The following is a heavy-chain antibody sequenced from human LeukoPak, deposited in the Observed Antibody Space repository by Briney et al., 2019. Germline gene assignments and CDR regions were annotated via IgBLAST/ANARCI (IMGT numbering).Heavy chain of an antibody. CDR3: ARNLIPEQLVLNF. Sequence: SETLSLTCTVSGGSISSYYWSWIRQPPGKGLEWIGYIYYSGSTNYNPSLKSRVTISVDTSKNQFSLNLKSVTPEDTAVYYCARNLIPEQLVLNFWGQGILVTVPS. CDR2: IYYSGST. D-gene: IGHD6-13*01. J-gene: IGHJ4*02. CDR1: GGSISSYY. V-gene: IGHV4-59*01.